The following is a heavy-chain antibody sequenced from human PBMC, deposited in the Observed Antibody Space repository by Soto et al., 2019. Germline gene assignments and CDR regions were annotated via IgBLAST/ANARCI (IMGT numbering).Heavy chain of an antibody. CDR1: GGSINNGGYS. CDR2: ISHGGNT. J-gene: IGHJ3*02. CDR3: ARTSYDILTGRLDAFDI. D-gene: IGHD3-9*01. V-gene: IGHV4-30-2*01. Sequence: QLQLQESGSRLVRPSQTLPLTCAVSGGSINNGGYSWSRLRQPPGKGLEWIGYISHGGNTYYNPSLRSRVIMSIDKSKNHFSLGLKSVTAADTATYYCARTSYDILTGRLDAFDIWGQGTMVTVSS.